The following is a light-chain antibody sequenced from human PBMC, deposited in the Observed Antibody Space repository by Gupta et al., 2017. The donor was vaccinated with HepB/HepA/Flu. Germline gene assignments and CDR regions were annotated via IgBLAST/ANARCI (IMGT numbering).Light chain of an antibody. J-gene: IGKJ2*01. CDR2: GAS. Sequence: DKVMTQSPATLSVSPGERATLSCRASQSVSSDLAWYQQKPGQAPRLLIYGASTRATGLPARFSGSASGTXFTLTIXILPSEDFAVYYCQRENDWPFTFGXGTKLEIK. CDR3: QRENDWPFT. V-gene: IGKV3-15*01. CDR1: QSVSSD.